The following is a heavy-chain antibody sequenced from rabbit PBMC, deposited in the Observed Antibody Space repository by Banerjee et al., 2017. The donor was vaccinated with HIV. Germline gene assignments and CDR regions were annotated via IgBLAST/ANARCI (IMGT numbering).Heavy chain of an antibody. D-gene: IGHD1-1*01. CDR2: IYTGSDYT. CDR3: ARGPTSGAGWGAVTRSDL. CDR1: GFNLSPYQ. Sequence: HLEESGGGLVQPEGSLTPTCTYSGFNLSPYQMSWVRQAPGKGLEWIGCIYTGSDYTYYATWAKGRFTISKTSSTTVTLQMTSLTAADTATYFCARGPTSGAGWGAVTRSDLWGPGTL. J-gene: IGHJ3*01. V-gene: IGHV1S45*01.